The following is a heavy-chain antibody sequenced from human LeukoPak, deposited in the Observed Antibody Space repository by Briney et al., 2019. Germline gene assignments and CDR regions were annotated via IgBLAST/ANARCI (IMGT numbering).Heavy chain of an antibody. D-gene: IGHD3-10*01. CDR3: ARVYDIFGSGSHSDF. Sequence: ASVKVSCTASGYTFTSYCMHWVRQAPGQGLEWMGWINPNSDDRNYAQKFQGRVTMTRDTSISTAYMELSRLRSDDTAVYYCARVYDIFGSGSHSDFWGQGTLVTVSS. V-gene: IGHV1-2*02. J-gene: IGHJ4*02. CDR1: GYTFTSYC. CDR2: INPNSDDR.